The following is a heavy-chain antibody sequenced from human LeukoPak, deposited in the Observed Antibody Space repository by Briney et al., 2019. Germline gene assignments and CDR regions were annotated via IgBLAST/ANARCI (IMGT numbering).Heavy chain of an antibody. CDR1: GFTFSSYS. V-gene: IGHV3-21*01. CDR2: ISSSSSYI. D-gene: IGHD3-22*01. CDR3: ARDRFTYYYDSSGYYQNYYYYGMDV. Sequence: GGSLRLSCAASGFTFSSYSMNWVRQAPGKGLEWVSSISSSSSYIYYADSVKGRFTISRDNAKNSLYLQMNSLRAEDTAVYYCARDRFTYYYDSSGYYQNYYYYGMDVWGQGTTVTVSS. J-gene: IGHJ6*02.